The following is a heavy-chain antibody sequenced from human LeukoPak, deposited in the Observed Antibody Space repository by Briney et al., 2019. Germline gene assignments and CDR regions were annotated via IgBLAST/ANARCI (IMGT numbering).Heavy chain of an antibody. CDR1: GFTFDDYA. CDR2: ISWNSGSI. Sequence: GGSLRLSCAASGFTFDDYAMHWVRQAPGKGLEWVSGISWNSGSIGYADSVKGRFTISRDNAKNSLYLQMNSLRAEDTALYYCAQGLQQLVLSPLFDYWGQGTLVTVSS. D-gene: IGHD6-13*01. V-gene: IGHV3-9*01. J-gene: IGHJ4*02. CDR3: AQGLQQLVLSPLFDY.